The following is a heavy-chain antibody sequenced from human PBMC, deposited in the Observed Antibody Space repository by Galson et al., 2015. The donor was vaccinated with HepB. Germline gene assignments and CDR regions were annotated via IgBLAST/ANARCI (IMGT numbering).Heavy chain of an antibody. J-gene: IGHJ4*02. V-gene: IGHV3-23*01. CDR2: IGGSGDST. CDR1: GFTFSNAW. D-gene: IGHD6-19*01. CDR3: AKDRGASVAGTQFDS. Sequence: SLRLSCAASGFTFSNAWMTWVRQPPGKGLEWVSTIGGSGDSTYYAASTYYADSVRGRFTISRDNSENALFLQMNSLRVEDTAVYYCAKDRGASVAGTQFDSWGQGTLVTVSS.